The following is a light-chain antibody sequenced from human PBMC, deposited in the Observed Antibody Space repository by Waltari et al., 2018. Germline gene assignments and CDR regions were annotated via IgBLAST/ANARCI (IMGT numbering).Light chain of an antibody. J-gene: IGKJ4*01. Sequence: EIVLTQSPGTLSLSPGERATLSCSASQSVSTISLTWYQQNPGQAPRLLISGTSSRATGIPYRFSGSGYGTDFTLTISRLQPEDFAIYYCQQYDGIVVTFGGGTKVEI. CDR1: QSVSTIS. CDR3: QQYDGIVVT. CDR2: GTS. V-gene: IGKV3-20*01.